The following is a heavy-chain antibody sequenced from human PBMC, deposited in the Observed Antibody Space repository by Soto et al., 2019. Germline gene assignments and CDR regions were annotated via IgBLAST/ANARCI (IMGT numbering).Heavy chain of an antibody. V-gene: IGHV1-3*01. J-gene: IGHJ5*02. CDR1: GYTFTSYA. CDR2: INAGNGNT. CDR3: ARAGPDYNWNNGWFDP. D-gene: IGHD1-20*01. Sequence: ASVKVSCKASGYTFTSYAMHWVRQAPGQRLEWMGWINAGNGNTKYSQKFQGRVTITRDTSASTAYMELSSLRSEDTAVYYCARAGPDYNWNNGWFDPWGQGTLVTVSS.